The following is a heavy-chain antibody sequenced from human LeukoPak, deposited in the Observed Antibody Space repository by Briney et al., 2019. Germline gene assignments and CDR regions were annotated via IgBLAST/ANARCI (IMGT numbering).Heavy chain of an antibody. D-gene: IGHD5-12*01. CDR1: GLTFSSYE. J-gene: IGHJ6*03. Sequence: GGSLRLSCAASGLTFSSYEMNWARQAPGKGLEWVSYISSSGSIIYYADSVKGRFTISRDNANNSLYLQMNSLRAEDTAVYYCARQRSGYDLYYYYYYMDVWGKGTTVTISS. V-gene: IGHV3-48*03. CDR3: ARQRSGYDLYYYYYYMDV. CDR2: ISSSGSII.